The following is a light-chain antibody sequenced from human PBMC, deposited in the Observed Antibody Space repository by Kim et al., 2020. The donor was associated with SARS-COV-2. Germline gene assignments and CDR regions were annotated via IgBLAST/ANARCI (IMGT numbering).Light chain of an antibody. CDR2: VNSDGSH. CDR1: SGHSYYA. J-gene: IGLJ3*02. Sequence: QLVLTQSPSASASLGDSVKLTCTLSSGHSYYAIAWHQQQPEKGPRYLMKVNSDGSHSKGDGISDRFSGSSSGAERYLTISSLQSEDEADYHCQTWGNGIQVFGGGTQLTVL. V-gene: IGLV4-69*01. CDR3: QTWGNGIQV.